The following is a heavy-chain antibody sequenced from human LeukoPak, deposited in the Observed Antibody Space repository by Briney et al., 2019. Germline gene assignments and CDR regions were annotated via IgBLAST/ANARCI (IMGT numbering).Heavy chain of an antibody. J-gene: IGHJ5*02. CDR2: IYYSGST. CDR3: ARHKYYDFWSGYYVCGEFDP. CDR1: GGSISSSSYY. V-gene: IGHV4-39*01. Sequence: SETPSLTCTVSGGSISSSSYYWGWIRQPPGKGLEWIGSIYYSGSTYYNPSLKSRVTISVDTSKNQFSLKLSSVTAADTAVYYCARHKYYDFWSGYYVCGEFDPWGQGTLVTVSS. D-gene: IGHD3-3*01.